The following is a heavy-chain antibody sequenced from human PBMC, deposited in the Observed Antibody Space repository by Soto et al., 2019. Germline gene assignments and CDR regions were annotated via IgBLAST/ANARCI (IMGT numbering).Heavy chain of an antibody. CDR3: ARDRGSSWYVYYYGMDV. V-gene: IGHV3-33*01. J-gene: IGHJ6*02. D-gene: IGHD6-13*01. CDR1: GFTFSSYG. CDR2: IWYDGSNK. Sequence: VQLVESGGGVVQPGRSLRLSCAASGFTFSSYGMHWVRQAPGKGLEWVAVIWYDGSNKYYADSVKGRFTISRDNSKNTLYLQMNSLRAEDTAVYYCARDRGSSWYVYYYGMDVWGQGTTVTVSS.